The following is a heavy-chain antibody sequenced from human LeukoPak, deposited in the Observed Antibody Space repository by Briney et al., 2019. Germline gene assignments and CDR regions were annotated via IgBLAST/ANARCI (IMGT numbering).Heavy chain of an antibody. D-gene: IGHD3-22*01. J-gene: IGHJ3*02. Sequence: SVKVSCKASGGTFTSYAISWVRQAPGQGLEWMGGIIPIFGTANYAQKFQGRVTITADESTSTAYMELSSLRSEDTAVYYCARPGPNYYDGEDAFDIWGQGTMVTVSS. V-gene: IGHV1-69*01. CDR1: GGTFTSYA. CDR2: IIPIFGTA. CDR3: ARPGPNYYDGEDAFDI.